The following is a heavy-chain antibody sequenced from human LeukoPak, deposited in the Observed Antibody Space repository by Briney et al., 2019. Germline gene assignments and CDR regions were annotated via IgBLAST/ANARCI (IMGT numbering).Heavy chain of an antibody. CDR1: GFSLSTYW. CDR2: IKQDESEK. D-gene: IGHD1-26*01. V-gene: IGHV3-7*03. CDR3: ATYSGAHHKTFDD. J-gene: IGHJ4*02. Sequence: PGGPLRLSCAASGFSLSTYWMSWVRQAPGKGLEWVANIKQDESEKDYVDSVKGRFTISRDNAKNSLYLQMSSLRAEDTAVYYCATYSGAHHKTFDDWGQGTLVTVSS.